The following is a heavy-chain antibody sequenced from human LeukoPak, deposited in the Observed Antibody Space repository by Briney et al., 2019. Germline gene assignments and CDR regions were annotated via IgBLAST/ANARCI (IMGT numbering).Heavy chain of an antibody. D-gene: IGHD5-24*01. CDR1: GGSISSSSYY. CDR2: IYYSGST. Sequence: SETLSLTCTVSGGSISSSSYYWGWIRQPPGKGLEWIGNIYYSGSTYYNPSLKSRVTISVDTSKNQFSLELSSVTAADTAVYYCARGRRWLQTLRDAFDIWGQGTMVTVSS. J-gene: IGHJ3*02. CDR3: ARGRRWLQTLRDAFDI. V-gene: IGHV4-39*07.